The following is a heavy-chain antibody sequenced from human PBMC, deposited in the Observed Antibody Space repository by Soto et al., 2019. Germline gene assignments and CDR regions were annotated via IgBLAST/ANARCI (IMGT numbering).Heavy chain of an antibody. J-gene: IGHJ6*02. Sequence: EAQLGESGGALVQPGGSLRLSCAVSGFTSSDHDMNWVRQAPWKGLEWIGHTRTKGNDYITNYAASVKGRFTISRDDSTNSLYMQMNSLKIDDTAVYYCASSGYAHGLEVWGQGTTVTVSS. D-gene: IGHD2-2*01. CDR3: ASSGYAHGLEV. V-gene: IGHV3-72*01. CDR1: GFTSSDHD. CDR2: TRTKGNDYIT.